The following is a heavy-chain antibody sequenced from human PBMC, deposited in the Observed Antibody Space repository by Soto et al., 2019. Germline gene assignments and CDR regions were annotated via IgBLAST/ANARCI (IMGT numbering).Heavy chain of an antibody. CDR2: ITWNSGSI. CDR1: GFTFDDYA. V-gene: IGHV3-9*01. Sequence: LRLSCAASGFTFDDYAMHWVRQAPGKGLEWVSGITWNSGSIDYADSVKGRFTISRDNAKNSLYLQMNSLRAEDTALYYCAKDSGYDYGDYGYFDYWGLGTLVTVSS. D-gene: IGHD4-17*01. J-gene: IGHJ4*02. CDR3: AKDSGYDYGDYGYFDY.